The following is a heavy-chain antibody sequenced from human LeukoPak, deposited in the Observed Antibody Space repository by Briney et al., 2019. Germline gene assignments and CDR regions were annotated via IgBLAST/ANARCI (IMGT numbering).Heavy chain of an antibody. V-gene: IGHV4-39*01. Sequence: ETLSLTCTVSGGSISNNSYYWGWIRQPPGKGLEWIGSIYYSGSTFYNPSLKSRVTIFVDTSKNQFSLKLSSVTAADTAVYYCARALITASVYFDYWGQGTLVTVSA. CDR3: ARALITASVYFDY. CDR2: IYYSGST. CDR1: GGSISNNSYY. J-gene: IGHJ4*02. D-gene: IGHD6-6*01.